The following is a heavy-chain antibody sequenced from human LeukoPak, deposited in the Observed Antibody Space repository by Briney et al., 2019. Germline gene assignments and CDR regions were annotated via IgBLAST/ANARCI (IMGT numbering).Heavy chain of an antibody. CDR1: GFTFSSYS. D-gene: IGHD3-9*01. Sequence: GGSLRLSCAASGFTFSSYSMNWVRQAPGKGLEWVSSISSSSSYIYYADSVKGRFTISRDNAKNSLYLQMNSLRAEDTAVYYCARGKNYDILTGLEHYYYYYMDFWGKGTTVTVSS. J-gene: IGHJ6*03. V-gene: IGHV3-21*01. CDR3: ARGKNYDILTGLEHYYYYYMDF. CDR2: ISSSSSYI.